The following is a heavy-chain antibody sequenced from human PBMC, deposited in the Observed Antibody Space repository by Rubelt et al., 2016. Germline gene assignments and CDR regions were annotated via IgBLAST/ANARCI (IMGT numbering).Heavy chain of an antibody. Sequence: QVQLVQSGAEVKKPGASVKVSCKASGYTFTSYGISWVRQAPGQGLEWMGWISAYNGNPNYAQKTQGRGTMTTEQSASAAYIEVRSRRSDDTAVYYCARDRIRIAARQGWYFDLWGRGTLVTVSS. V-gene: IGHV1-18*01. CDR2: ISAYNGNP. J-gene: IGHJ2*01. D-gene: IGHD6-6*01. CDR3: ARDRIRIAARQGWYFDL. CDR1: GYTFTSYG.